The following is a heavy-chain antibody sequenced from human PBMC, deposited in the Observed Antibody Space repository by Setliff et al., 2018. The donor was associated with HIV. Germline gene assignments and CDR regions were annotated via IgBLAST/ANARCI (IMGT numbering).Heavy chain of an antibody. D-gene: IGHD2-2*01. Sequence: NPSETLSLTCTVSGGSISSGYYYWSWIRQHPGKGLEWIGYIYYSGNPFYNPSLRSRVTISLDTSKNQFPLKLSSVTAADTAVYYCARGFDYAQRPPLYYFDYWGQGTLVTVSS. J-gene: IGHJ4*02. CDR2: IYYSGNP. CDR1: GGSISSGYYY. CDR3: ARGFDYAQRPPLYYFDY. V-gene: IGHV4-31*03.